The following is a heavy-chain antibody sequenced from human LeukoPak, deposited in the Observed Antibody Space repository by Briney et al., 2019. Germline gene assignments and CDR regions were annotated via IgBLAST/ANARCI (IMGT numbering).Heavy chain of an antibody. CDR3: ARVTGYMIEDYFDY. CDR2: FSASGNS. D-gene: IGHD3-22*01. J-gene: IGHJ4*02. V-gene: IGHV4-61*02. CDR1: GDSISSDDFY. Sequence: SETLSLTCTVSGDSISSDDFYWSWIRQPAGKGLEWIGRFSASGNSNYNPSLKSRVTISVDTSKNQFSLKLSSVTAADTAIYYCARVTGYMIEDYFDYWGQGTLVTVSS.